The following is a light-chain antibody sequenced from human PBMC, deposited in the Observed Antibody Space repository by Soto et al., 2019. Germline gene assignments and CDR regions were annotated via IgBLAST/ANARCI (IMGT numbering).Light chain of an antibody. V-gene: IGKV3-20*01. Sequence: EIVLTQSPGTLSLSPGERVTLSCRASQSVSNTYLAWYQHKPGQAPRLLIYGASDRATGIPDRFSGSGSVTDFTLTISSLEPEDFALYYCQQYGTSPVTFGQGTKLEIK. CDR2: GAS. J-gene: IGKJ2*01. CDR1: QSVSNTY. CDR3: QQYGTSPVT.